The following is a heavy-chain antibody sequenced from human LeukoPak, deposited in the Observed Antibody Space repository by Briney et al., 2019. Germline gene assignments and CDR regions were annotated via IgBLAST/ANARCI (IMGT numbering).Heavy chain of an antibody. Sequence: GGSLRLSCAASGFTFDDYAMHWVRQAPGKGLEWVSGISWNSGSIGYADSVKGRFTISRDNAKNSLYLQMNSLRAEDTALYYCAKDSQWLVRGGYFDYWGQGTQVTVSS. CDR3: AKDSQWLVRGGYFDY. J-gene: IGHJ4*02. V-gene: IGHV3-9*01. CDR2: ISWNSGSI. CDR1: GFTFDDYA. D-gene: IGHD6-19*01.